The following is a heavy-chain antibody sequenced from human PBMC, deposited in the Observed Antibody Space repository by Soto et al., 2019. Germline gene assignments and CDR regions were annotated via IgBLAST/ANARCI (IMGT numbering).Heavy chain of an antibody. CDR3: ARVPASLDP. V-gene: IGHV1-8*01. Sequence: QEQLVQSRAVVKEPGASVAVSCKASGYSFTSYDINWVRQAAGHGLEWMGWLNTNSGRTGYAQKFQGRVTMTMDTSSSTAYMELNSLRSDDTAVYYCARVPASLDPWGQGTLVTVSS. CDR2: LNTNSGRT. CDR1: GYSFTSYD. J-gene: IGHJ5*02.